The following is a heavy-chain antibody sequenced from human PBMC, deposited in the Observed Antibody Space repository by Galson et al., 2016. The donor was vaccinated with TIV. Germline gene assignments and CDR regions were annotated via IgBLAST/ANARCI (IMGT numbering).Heavy chain of an antibody. Sequence: QAPGKGLEWVANIKQDGSEKDYVDSVKGRFTISRDNAKSSLYLQMNSLRADDTAVYYCARLSGPTVFGVVITSHFDCWGQGTLVTVSS. D-gene: IGHD3-3*01. CDR2: IKQDGSEK. J-gene: IGHJ4*02. V-gene: IGHV3-7*01. CDR3: ARLSGPTVFGVVITSHFDC.